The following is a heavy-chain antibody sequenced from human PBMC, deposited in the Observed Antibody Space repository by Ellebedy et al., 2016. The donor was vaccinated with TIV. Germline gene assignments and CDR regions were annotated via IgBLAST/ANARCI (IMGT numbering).Heavy chain of an antibody. CDR3: ARVKQILAQGQTYGLDV. J-gene: IGHJ6*02. Sequence: AASVKVSCKGSGYNFYYFHWVRQAPGQGLEWMGWINPLSGATEYAQKFQGRVSVARDTSITTAYMELSRLTSDDTAMYYCARVKQILAQGQTYGLDVWGRGTTVTVSS. V-gene: IGHV1-2*02. D-gene: IGHD3-3*02. CDR1: GYNFYY. CDR2: INPLSGAT.